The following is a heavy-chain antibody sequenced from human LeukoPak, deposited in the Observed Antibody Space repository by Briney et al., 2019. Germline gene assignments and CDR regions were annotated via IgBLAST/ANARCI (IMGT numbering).Heavy chain of an antibody. CDR2: IKQDGSEK. D-gene: IGHD5-12*01. CDR1: GFTFSSYW. CDR3: AREREVTGYAAVYYFDY. Sequence: PGGSLRLSCAASGFTFSSYWMSWVRQAPGKGLEWVANIKQDGSEKYYVDSVKGRFTISRDNAKNSLYLQMNSLRAEDTAVYYCAREREVTGYAAVYYFDYWGQGTLVTVSS. V-gene: IGHV3-7*01. J-gene: IGHJ4*02.